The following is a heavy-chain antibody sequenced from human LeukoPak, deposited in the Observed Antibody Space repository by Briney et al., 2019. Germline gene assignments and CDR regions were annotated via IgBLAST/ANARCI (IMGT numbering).Heavy chain of an antibody. CDR2: IYISGST. D-gene: IGHD1-1*01. J-gene: IGHJ4*02. Sequence: SETLSLTCTVSGGSISSYYWSWIRQPAGKGLEWFGRIYISGSTNYNPSLKSRVTMSVDTSNNQFSLKLSSVTAADTAVYYCARDRGTWNDDGFDYWGEGTLVTVSS. CDR1: GGSISSYY. CDR3: ARDRGTWNDDGFDY. V-gene: IGHV4-4*07.